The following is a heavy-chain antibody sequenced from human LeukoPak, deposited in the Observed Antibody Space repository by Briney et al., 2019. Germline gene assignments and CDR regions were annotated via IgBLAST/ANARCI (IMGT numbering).Heavy chain of an antibody. CDR2: ISGSGATT. J-gene: IGHJ4*02. V-gene: IGHV3-48*03. CDR3: AREKMATGGGIFDY. Sequence: PGGSLRLSCGASGFIFSSYEMNWVRQAPGEGLEWVSYISGSGATTYYADSVKGRFTISRDNAKNSLSLQMNSLRAEDTAVYYCAREKMATGGGIFDYWGQGALVTVSS. CDR1: GFIFSSYE. D-gene: IGHD5-24*01.